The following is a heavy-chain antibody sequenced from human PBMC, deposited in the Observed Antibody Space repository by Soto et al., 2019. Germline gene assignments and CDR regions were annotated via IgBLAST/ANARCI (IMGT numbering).Heavy chain of an antibody. J-gene: IGHJ4*02. CDR2: ISGSGGST. D-gene: IGHD6-19*01. CDR3: AKDLNQYTSVSIDS. Sequence: EVQLVESGGGLVQPGGALRLSCAASKFTFSRYAMSWVRQAPGKGLEWVSGISGSGGSTYYADSVKGRFTVSRDNSKNTLYWQMNSLLAEDRAVYYCAKDLNQYTSVSIDSWGQGTLVTVSS. V-gene: IGHV3-23*04. CDR1: KFTFSRYA.